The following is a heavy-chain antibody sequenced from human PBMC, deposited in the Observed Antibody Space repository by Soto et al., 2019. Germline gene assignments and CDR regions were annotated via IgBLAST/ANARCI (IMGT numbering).Heavy chain of an antibody. CDR2: IDPRAGST. J-gene: IGHJ3*02. D-gene: IGHD3-22*01. V-gene: IGHV1-46*01. Sequence: ASVKVSCNASEYTFTTYYMHLLRQAPGQGLEWMGIIDPRAGSTSHAQKFQGRVTMTRDTSTSTVYMDLRSLRSEDTAVYYCARAGYYDSSGYDAFDIWGQGTMVTVSS. CDR3: ARAGYYDSSGYDAFDI. CDR1: EYTFTTYY.